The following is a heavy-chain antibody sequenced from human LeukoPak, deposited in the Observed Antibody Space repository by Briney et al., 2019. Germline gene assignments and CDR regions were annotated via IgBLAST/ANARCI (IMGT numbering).Heavy chain of an antibody. CDR1: GGSISSGGYY. CDR2: IYYSGST. Sequence: SETLSLTCTVSGGSISSGGYYWSWIRQHPGKGLEWIGYIYYSGSTYYNPSLKSRVTISVDMSKNQFSLKLSSVTAADTAVYYCARSNWNDRHYSDYWGQGTLVTVSS. D-gene: IGHD1-1*01. CDR3: ARSNWNDRHYSDY. V-gene: IGHV4-31*03. J-gene: IGHJ4*02.